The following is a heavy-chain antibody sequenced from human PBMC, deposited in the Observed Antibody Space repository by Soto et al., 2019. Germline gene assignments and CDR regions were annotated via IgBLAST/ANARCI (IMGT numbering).Heavy chain of an antibody. D-gene: IGHD6-13*01. CDR2: FNPTSGST. V-gene: IGHV1-46*01. Sequence: QVQLVQSGAEVKKPGASVKLSCKASGYTFINYYIHWVRQTPGQGLEWMGIFNPTSGSTNYAQKFQGRVTLTMDTSTRTVYMELSSLRFDDTAVYYCARDLAAGDYWGQGTLVTVSS. CDR1: GYTFINYY. J-gene: IGHJ4*02. CDR3: ARDLAAGDY.